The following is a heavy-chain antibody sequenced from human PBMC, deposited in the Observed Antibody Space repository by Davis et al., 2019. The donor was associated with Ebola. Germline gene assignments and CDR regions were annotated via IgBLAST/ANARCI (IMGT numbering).Heavy chain of an antibody. CDR2: INPNSGNT. V-gene: IGHV1-18*04. Sequence: ASVKVSCKASGYTFTGYYMHWVRQAPGQGLEWMGWINPNSGNTNYAQKLQGRVTMTTDTSTSTAYMELRSLRSDDTAVYYCARQVAGMWFDPWGQGTLVTVSS. D-gene: IGHD6-19*01. CDR1: GYTFTGYY. J-gene: IGHJ5*02. CDR3: ARQVAGMWFDP.